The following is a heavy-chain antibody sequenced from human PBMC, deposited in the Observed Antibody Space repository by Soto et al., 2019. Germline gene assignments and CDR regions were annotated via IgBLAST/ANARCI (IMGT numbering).Heavy chain of an antibody. CDR1: GFTFSTYG. V-gene: IGHV3-23*01. Sequence: PGGSLRLSCAASGFTFSTYGMSWVRQAPGKGLEWVASISAGTGSTYYADSVKGRFTISRDKSKNTLYLQIDSLRAEDTALYYCAKVNIASGGRTNFFDFWGQGTPVTVSS. CDR3: AKVNIASGGRTNFFDF. CDR2: ISAGTGST. D-gene: IGHD6-13*01. J-gene: IGHJ4*02.